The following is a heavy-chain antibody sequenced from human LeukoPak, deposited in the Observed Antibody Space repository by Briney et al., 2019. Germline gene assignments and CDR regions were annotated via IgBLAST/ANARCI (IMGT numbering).Heavy chain of an antibody. CDR2: ISSSGSTI. CDR3: ARDSSSSAVDY. CDR1: GFTFSSYE. D-gene: IGHD6-19*01. V-gene: IGHV3-48*03. J-gene: IGHJ4*02. Sequence: SGGSLRLSCVASGFTFSSYEMNWVRQAPGKGLEWVSYISSSGSTIYYADSVKGRFTISRDNAKNSLYLQMNSLRAEDTAVYYCARDSSSSAVDYWGQGTLVTVSS.